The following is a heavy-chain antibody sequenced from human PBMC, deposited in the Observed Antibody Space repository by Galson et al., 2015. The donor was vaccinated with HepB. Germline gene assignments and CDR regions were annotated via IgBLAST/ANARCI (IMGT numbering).Heavy chain of an antibody. CDR3: ARDWRYCSGGSCQLSYYFDY. V-gene: IGHV3-23*01. D-gene: IGHD2-15*01. CDR1: YT. J-gene: IGHJ4*02. CDR2: KHYSGSKT. Sequence: YTMTWVRQAPGKGLEWVSSKHYSGSKTYYAESVKGRFTISRDNSKNTLYLQMNSLRAEDTAVYYCARDWRYCSGGSCQLSYYFDYWGQGTLVTVSS.